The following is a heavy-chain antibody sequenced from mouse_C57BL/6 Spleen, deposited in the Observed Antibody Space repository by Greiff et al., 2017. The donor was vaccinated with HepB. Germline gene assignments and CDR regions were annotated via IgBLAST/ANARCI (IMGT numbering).Heavy chain of an antibody. CDR2: IDPSDSYT. V-gene: IGHV1-69*01. CDR1: GYTFTSYW. D-gene: IGHD1-1*01. J-gene: IGHJ4*01. Sequence: VKQSCKASGYTFTSYWMHWVKQRPGQGLEWIGEIDPSDSYTNYNQKFKGKSTLTVDKSSSTAYMQLSSLTSEDSAVYYCARSYYYGSSYAMDYWGQGTSVTVSS. CDR3: ARSYYYGSSYAMDY.